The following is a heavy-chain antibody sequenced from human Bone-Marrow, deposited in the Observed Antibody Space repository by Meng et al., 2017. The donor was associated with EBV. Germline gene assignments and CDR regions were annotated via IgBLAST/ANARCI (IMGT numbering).Heavy chain of an antibody. CDR3: AREDGSGSTFDY. CDR1: GGSISSSSYY. D-gene: IGHD3-10*01. V-gene: IGHV4-39*02. Sequence: LQRQESGPGLGKPSETLSLTCAVSGGSISSSSYYWGWIRQPPGKGLEWIGSIYYSGSTYYNPSLKSRVTISVDTSKNQFSLKLSSVTATDTAVYYCAREDGSGSTFDYWGQGTLVTVSS. J-gene: IGHJ4*02. CDR2: IYYSGST.